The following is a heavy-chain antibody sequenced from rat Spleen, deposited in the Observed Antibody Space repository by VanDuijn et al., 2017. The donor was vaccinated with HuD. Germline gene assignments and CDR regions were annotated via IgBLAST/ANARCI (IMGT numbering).Heavy chain of an antibody. CDR1: GFSLTGYN. J-gene: IGHJ2*01. V-gene: IGHV2-30*01. CDR3: VRHEPQDYFAY. Sequence: QVQVKESGPGLVQPSQTLSLTCTVSGFSLTGYNVHWVRQPPGKGLEWMGVTWIDGNTAYNSLLKSRLSISRDTSKSQVFLRMNSLQPEYTGTYYCVRHEPQDYFAYWGQGLLVTVSS. CDR2: TWIDGNT.